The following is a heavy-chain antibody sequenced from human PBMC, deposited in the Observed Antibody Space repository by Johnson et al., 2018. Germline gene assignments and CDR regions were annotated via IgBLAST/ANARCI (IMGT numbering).Heavy chain of an antibody. J-gene: IGHJ5*02. CDR1: GYTFTSYD. CDR3: ARTYYYGSGRFDP. Sequence: QVQLVESGAEVKKPGASXKVSCKASGYTFTSYDINWVRQATGQGLEWMGWMNPNSGNTGYSQKFQGRVTMTRNTSISTAYMELSSLGSEDTAVYYWARTYYYGSGRFDPWGQGTLVTVSS. V-gene: IGHV1-8*01. CDR2: MNPNSGNT. D-gene: IGHD3-10*01.